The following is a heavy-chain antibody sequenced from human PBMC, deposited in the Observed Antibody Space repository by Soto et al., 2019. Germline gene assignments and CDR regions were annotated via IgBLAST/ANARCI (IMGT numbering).Heavy chain of an antibody. J-gene: IGHJ1*01. CDR2: ISSSSSTI. V-gene: IGHV3-48*01. Sequence: EVQLVESGGGLVQLGGSLRLSCAASGFTFSSYSMNWVRQAPGKGLEWVSYISSSSSTIYYADSVKGRFTISRDNAKNSLYLQMNSLRAEDTAVYYCARSLGLTPEYFQHWGQGTLVTVSS. CDR1: GFTFSSYS. CDR3: ARSLGLTPEYFQH.